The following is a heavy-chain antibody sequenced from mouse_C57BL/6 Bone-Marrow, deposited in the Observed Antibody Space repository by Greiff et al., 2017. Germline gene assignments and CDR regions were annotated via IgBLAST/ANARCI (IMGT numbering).Heavy chain of an antibody. CDR2: IYPRSGNT. D-gene: IGHD1-1*01. Sequence: QVQLQQSGAELARPGASVKLSCKASGYTFTSYGISWVKQRTGQGLEWIGEIYPRSGNTYYNEKFKGKATLTADKSSSTAYMELRSLTAEDSAVYFCAGEGNYYGSLWYFDVWGTGTTVTVSS. CDR1: GYTFTSYG. J-gene: IGHJ1*03. CDR3: AGEGNYYGSLWYFDV. V-gene: IGHV1-81*01.